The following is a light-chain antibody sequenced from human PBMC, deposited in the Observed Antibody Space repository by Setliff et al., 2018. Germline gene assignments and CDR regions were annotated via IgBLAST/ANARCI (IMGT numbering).Light chain of an antibody. CDR2: DVS. V-gene: IGLV2-11*01. Sequence: QSALTQPRSVSGSPGQSVTISCTGTSSDVGGYNYVSWYQQHPGKAPKVMIYDVSKRPSGVPDRFSGSKSGNTASLTISGLQAEDEADYYCCSYTGFSYVFGSGTKVTVL. CDR1: SSDVGGYNY. J-gene: IGLJ1*01. CDR3: CSYTGFSYV.